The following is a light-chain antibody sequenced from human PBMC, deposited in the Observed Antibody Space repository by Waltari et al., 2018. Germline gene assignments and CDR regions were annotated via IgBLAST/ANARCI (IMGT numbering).Light chain of an antibody. V-gene: IGLV1-40*01. CDR1: SSTVGTGYR. Sequence: QSVLTQSPSVSGAPGPRVTISCTGSSSTVGTGYRVCWYQQLPGTAPKLLIYVDNNRPAGVPDRFSGSESGTSASLAITGLQAEDEADYYCQSYDKSLSAYVFGTGTKVTVL. CDR2: VDN. J-gene: IGLJ1*01. CDR3: QSYDKSLSAYV.